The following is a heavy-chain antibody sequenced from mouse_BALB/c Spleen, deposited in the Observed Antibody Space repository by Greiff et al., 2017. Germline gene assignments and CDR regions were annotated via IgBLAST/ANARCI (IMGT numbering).Heavy chain of an antibody. J-gene: IGHJ3*01. CDR2: ISDGGSYT. CDR1: GFTFSDYY. Sequence: EVKVVESGGGLVKPGGSLKLSCAASGFTFSDYYMYWVRQTPEKRLEWVATISDGGSYTYYPDSVKGRFTISRDNAKNNLYLQMSSLKSEDTAMYYCASGYDFWFAYWGQGTLVTVSA. V-gene: IGHV5-4*02. CDR3: ASGYDFWFAY. D-gene: IGHD2-4*01.